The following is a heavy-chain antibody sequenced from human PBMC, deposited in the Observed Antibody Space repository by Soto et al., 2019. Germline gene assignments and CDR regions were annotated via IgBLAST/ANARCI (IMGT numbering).Heavy chain of an antibody. J-gene: IGHJ6*02. CDR3: AGDQWQGPSTGLYYYGMDV. V-gene: IGHV6-1*01. D-gene: IGHD2-8*02. CDR1: GDSVSSNSSA. Sequence: SQTLSLTCAISGDSVSSNSSAWNWIRQSPSRGLEWLGRTYYRSKWYNDYAVSVKSRIAINADTSKNQFSLQLNSVTPEDTAVYYCAGDQWQGPSTGLYYYGMDVWGQGTTVTVS. CDR2: TYYRSKWYN.